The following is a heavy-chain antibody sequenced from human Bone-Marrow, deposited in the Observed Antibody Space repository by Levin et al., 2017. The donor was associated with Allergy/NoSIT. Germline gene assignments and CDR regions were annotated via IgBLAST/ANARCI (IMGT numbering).Heavy chain of an antibody. CDR1: GYTLTELS. CDR2: FDPEDGET. J-gene: IGHJ4*02. D-gene: IGHD2-2*01. V-gene: IGHV1-24*01. CDR3: ATSRSSDCSSTSCPLYYFDY. Sequence: ASVKVSCKVSGYTLTELSMHWVRQAPGKGLEWMGGFDPEDGETIYAQKFQGRVTMTEDTSTDTAYMELSSLRSEDTAVYYCATSRSSDCSSTSCPLYYFDYWGQGTLVTVSS.